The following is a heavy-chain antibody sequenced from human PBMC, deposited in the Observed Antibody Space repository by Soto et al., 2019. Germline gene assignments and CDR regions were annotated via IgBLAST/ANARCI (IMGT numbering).Heavy chain of an antibody. CDR1: GFTFSSYG. D-gene: IGHD1-26*01. CDR2: IWYDGSNK. CDR3: ARDRSYYDDYYYYGMDV. Sequence: GGSLRLSCAASGFTFSSYGMHWVRQAPGKGLEWVAVIWYDGSNKYYADSVKGRFTISRDNSKNTLYLQMNSLRAEDTAVYYCARDRSYYDDYYYYGMDVWGQGTTVTVSS. J-gene: IGHJ6*02. V-gene: IGHV3-33*01.